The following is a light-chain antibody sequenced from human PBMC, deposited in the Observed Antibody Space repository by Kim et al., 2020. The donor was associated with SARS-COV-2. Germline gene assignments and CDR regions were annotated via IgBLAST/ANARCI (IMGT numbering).Light chain of an antibody. Sequence: LSPGERATLSCRASQSVRSSYLAWYQRKPGQAPRLLIYGASSRATGIPDRFSGSGSGTDFTLTISRLEPEDFAVYYCQQYGSSPRTFGQGTKLEI. CDR2: GAS. J-gene: IGKJ2*01. CDR3: QQYGSSPRT. CDR1: QSVRSSY. V-gene: IGKV3-20*01.